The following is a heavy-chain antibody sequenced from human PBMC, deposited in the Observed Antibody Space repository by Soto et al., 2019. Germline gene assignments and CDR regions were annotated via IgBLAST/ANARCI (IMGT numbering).Heavy chain of an antibody. CDR1: GFTFNNYG. J-gene: IGHJ6*02. D-gene: IGHD6-13*01. V-gene: IGHV3-33*01. Sequence: QVQLVESGGGVVQPGRSLRLSCAASGFTFNNYGMHWVRQAPGKGLEWLAVIWNDGSNSSYANCVKGRFTISRENSKNTLYLQMSTLRAEHTGVYYCARRQIPPPTRGAANARGAMDVWGQVTTVTVSS. CDR3: ARRQIPPPTRGAANARGAMDV. CDR2: IWNDGSNS.